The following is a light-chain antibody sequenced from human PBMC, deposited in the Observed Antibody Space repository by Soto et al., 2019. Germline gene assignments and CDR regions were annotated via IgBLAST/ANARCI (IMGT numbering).Light chain of an antibody. CDR3: CSYAGTVAYV. CDR2: EVN. CDR1: CSDVGAYNL. Sequence: QSALTQPDSVSGSPGQSINISCAGTCSDVGAYNLVSWYQQHPVKAPKLIICEVNTRPSGMSNRCSGSKSGDTDSLTISGLHAEYEADYICCSYAGTVAYVFAPGTKVTVL. J-gene: IGLJ1*01. V-gene: IGLV2-23*02.